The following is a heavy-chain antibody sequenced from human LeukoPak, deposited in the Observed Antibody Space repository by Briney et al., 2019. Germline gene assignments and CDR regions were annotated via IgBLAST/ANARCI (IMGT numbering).Heavy chain of an antibody. D-gene: IGHD6-13*01. Sequence: ASVKVSCKASGYTFTSYAMHWVRQAPGQRLEGMGWINAGNGNTKYSQKFQGRVTITRDTSASTAYMELSSLRSEDTAVYYCARKTAADPFDYWGQGTLVTVSS. V-gene: IGHV1-3*01. J-gene: IGHJ4*02. CDR1: GYTFTSYA. CDR3: ARKTAADPFDY. CDR2: INAGNGNT.